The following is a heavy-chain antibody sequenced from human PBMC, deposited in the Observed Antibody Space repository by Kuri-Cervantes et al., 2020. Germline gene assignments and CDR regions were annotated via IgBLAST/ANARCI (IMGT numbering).Heavy chain of an antibody. V-gene: IGHV3-9*01. J-gene: IGHJ3*02. CDR1: GFTFDDYA. Sequence: SLKISCAASGFTFDDYAMHWVRQAPGKGLEWVSGISWNSGSIGYADSVKGRFTMSRDNAKNSLYLQMNSLRAEDTAVYYCARGPPYGDAFDIWGQGTMVTVSS. CDR3: ARGPPYGDAFDI. D-gene: IGHD4-17*01. CDR2: ISWNSGSI.